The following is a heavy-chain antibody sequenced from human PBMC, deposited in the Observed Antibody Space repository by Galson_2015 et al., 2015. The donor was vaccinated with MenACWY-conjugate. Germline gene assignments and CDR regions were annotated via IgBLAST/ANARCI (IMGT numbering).Heavy chain of an antibody. J-gene: IGHJ4*02. Sequence: SLRLSCAASGFSFTNAWMSWVRQAPGKGLEWVGRIKNNAAGGTTDYAAPVKGRFTISRDDSKSTLYLQMDSLKTEDTAVYYCTNYGSGSIGDFWGQGTLVPVPS. CDR2: IKNNAAGGTT. V-gene: IGHV3-15*01. D-gene: IGHD6-19*01. CDR3: TNYGSGSIGDF. CDR1: GFSFTNAW.